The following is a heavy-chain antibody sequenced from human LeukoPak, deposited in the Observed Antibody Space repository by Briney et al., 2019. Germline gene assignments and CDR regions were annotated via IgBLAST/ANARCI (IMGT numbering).Heavy chain of an antibody. J-gene: IGHJ4*02. CDR1: GFSFSVYA. CDR3: ARARARDYFDY. CDR2: ISGGGSST. D-gene: IGHD6-6*01. V-gene: IGHV3-23*01. Sequence: GGSLRLSCAASGFSFSVYAMTWVRQAPGKGLEWVSSISGGGSSTYYADSVKGRFTISRDNAKNSLYLQMNSLRAEDTAVYYCARARARDYFDYWGQGTLVTVSS.